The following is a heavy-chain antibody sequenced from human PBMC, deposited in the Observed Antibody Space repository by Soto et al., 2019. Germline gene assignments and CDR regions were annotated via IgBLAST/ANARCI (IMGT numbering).Heavy chain of an antibody. CDR1: GGSITTSPYF. Sequence: SETLSLTCTVSGGSITTSPYFWGWVRQPPGKGLEWIGSVHYSGSTFYSPSLKSRVSISIDTSNNRFSLNLSPATDADTAVYYCTREYYSSPDYWGQGALVTVSS. V-gene: IGHV4-39*02. D-gene: IGHD3-10*01. CDR2: VHYSGST. CDR3: TREYYSSPDY. J-gene: IGHJ4*02.